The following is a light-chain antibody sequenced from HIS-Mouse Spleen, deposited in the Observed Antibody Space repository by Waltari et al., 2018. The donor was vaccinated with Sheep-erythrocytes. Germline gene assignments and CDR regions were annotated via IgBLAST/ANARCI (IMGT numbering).Light chain of an antibody. V-gene: IGKV3-11*01. CDR2: DAS. CDR3: QQRSNWPPIT. J-gene: IGKJ5*01. CDR1: QSVSSY. Sequence: EIVLTQSPATLSLSPGERATLSCRASQSVSSYLAWHQQNPGQAPRLLIYDASNRATGIPARFSGSGSGTDFTLTISSLEPEDFAVYYCQQRSNWPPITFGQGTRLEIK.